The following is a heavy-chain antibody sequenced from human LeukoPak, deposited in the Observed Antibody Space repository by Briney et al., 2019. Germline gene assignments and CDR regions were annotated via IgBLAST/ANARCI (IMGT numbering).Heavy chain of an antibody. CDR2: IYYSGST. CDR3: AREIITENWFDP. CDR1: GGSISSGGYY. V-gene: IGHV4-31*03. D-gene: IGHD3-10*01. J-gene: IGHJ5*02. Sequence: SETLSLTCTASGGSISSGGYYWSWIRQHPGKGLEWIGYIYYSGSTYYNPSLKSRVTISVDTSKNQFSLKLSSVTAADTAVYYCAREIITENWFDPWGQGTLVTVSS.